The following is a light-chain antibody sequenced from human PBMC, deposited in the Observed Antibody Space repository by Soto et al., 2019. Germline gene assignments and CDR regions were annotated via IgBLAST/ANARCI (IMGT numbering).Light chain of an antibody. CDR1: QSVSSSY. CDR3: QQYGRSPPLT. CDR2: DAS. J-gene: IGKJ5*01. Sequence: EIVLTQSPATLSLSPGERATLSCGASQSVSSSYLAWYQQKPGLAPTLLIYDASSRATGIPDRISGSGSGTDFTLTINRLEPEDFAVYSCQQYGRSPPLTFGQGTRLEIK. V-gene: IGKV3D-20*01.